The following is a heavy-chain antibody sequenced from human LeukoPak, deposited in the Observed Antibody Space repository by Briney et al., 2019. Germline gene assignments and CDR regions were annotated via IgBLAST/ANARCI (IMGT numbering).Heavy chain of an antibody. D-gene: IGHD5/OR15-5a*01. CDR2: INPHKTNT. CDR1: GYTFSAYG. CDR3: ARREYRVDYNGMDV. V-gene: IGHV1-18*01. J-gene: IGHJ6*02. Sequence: ASVKVSCKASGYTFSAYGINWVRLAPGQGLEWMASINPHKTNTLYAQKFQGRVTLTTDTSTSTAYMELRSLRSDDTAIYYCARREYRVDYNGMDVWGQGTTVTVSS.